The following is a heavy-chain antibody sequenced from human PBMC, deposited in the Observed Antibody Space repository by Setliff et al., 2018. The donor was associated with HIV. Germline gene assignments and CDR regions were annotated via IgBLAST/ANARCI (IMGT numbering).Heavy chain of an antibody. V-gene: IGHV1-69-2*01. J-gene: IGHJ4*02. CDR3: ATDRTMVRGAQIDY. D-gene: IGHD3-10*01. CDR2: VDPEDGET. CDR1: GYTFTDYY. Sequence: ASVKVSCKASGYTFTDYYIHWVQQAPGKGLEWMGRVDPEDGETTYAEKFQGRITITADTSTDTAYMELSSLRSEDTAVYYCATDRTMVRGAQIDYWGQGTLVTVSS.